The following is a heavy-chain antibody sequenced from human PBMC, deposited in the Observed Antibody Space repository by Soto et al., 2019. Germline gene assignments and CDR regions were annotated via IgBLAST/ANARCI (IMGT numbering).Heavy chain of an antibody. Sequence: SSETLSLTCTVSGGSISSYYWSWIRQPPGKGLEWIGYIYYSGSTNYNPSLKSRVTISVDTSKNQFSLKLSSVTAADTAVYYCARELDYGMDVWGQGTTVTVSS. V-gene: IGHV4-59*01. CDR1: GGSISSYY. D-gene: IGHD1-1*01. CDR3: ARELDYGMDV. CDR2: IYYSGST. J-gene: IGHJ6*02.